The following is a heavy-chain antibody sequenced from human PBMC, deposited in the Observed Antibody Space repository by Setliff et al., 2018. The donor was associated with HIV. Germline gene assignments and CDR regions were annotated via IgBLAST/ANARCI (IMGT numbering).Heavy chain of an antibody. V-gene: IGHV1-69*10. CDR3: VRGVQSPPHYSYYYMDV. CDR1: GGTFSSYA. CDR2: IIPILGIA. Sequence: SVKVSCKASGGTFSSYAISWVRQAPGQGLEWMGGIIPILGIANYAQKFQGKVTITADKSTSTAYMELTSLRFDDTAMYYCVRGVQSPPHYSYYYMDVWGEGTMVTVSS. J-gene: IGHJ6*03. D-gene: IGHD3-3*01.